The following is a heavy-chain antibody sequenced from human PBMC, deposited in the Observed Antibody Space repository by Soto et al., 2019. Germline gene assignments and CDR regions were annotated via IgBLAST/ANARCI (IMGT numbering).Heavy chain of an antibody. V-gene: IGHV4-39*01. D-gene: IGHD3-16*02. CDR1: GGSISSSSYY. J-gene: IGHJ5*02. CDR3: ARHEDDYVWGSYQNWFDP. Sequence: PSETLSLTFTVSGGSISSSSYYWGWIRQPPGKGLEWIGSIYYSGSTYYNPSLKSRVTISVDTSKNQFSLKLSSVTAADTAVYYCARHEDDYVWGSYQNWFDPWGQGTLVTVSS. CDR2: IYYSGST.